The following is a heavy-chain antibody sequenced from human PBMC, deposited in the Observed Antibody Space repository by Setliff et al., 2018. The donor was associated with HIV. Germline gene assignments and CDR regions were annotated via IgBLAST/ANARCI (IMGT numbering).Heavy chain of an antibody. V-gene: IGHV4-38-2*02. CDR2: VSQSWNT. CDR1: GGSISSYY. J-gene: IGHJ4*02. CDR3: ARAGYSTGWYTQFDY. D-gene: IGHD6-19*01. Sequence: LSLTCTVSGGSISSYYWSVFRQPPGKGLEWIGSVSQSWNTYYNPSLKSRITISIDTSNNQFSLKLTSVTAADTAVYYCARAGYSTGWYTQFDYWGQGALVTVSS.